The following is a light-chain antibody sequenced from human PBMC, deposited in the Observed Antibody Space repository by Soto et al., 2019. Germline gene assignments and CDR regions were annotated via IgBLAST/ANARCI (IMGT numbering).Light chain of an antibody. Sequence: QSVLTQPPSLSGSPGQSVAISCTGTSSDVGGFNRVSWYRQAPGTAPKLIIYDVSDRPSGVPGRFSGSKSGNTASLTISGLKAKEEVDYYCNSYTPGNTYVFGPGTKVTVL. CDR3: NSYTPGNTYV. V-gene: IGLV2-18*02. J-gene: IGLJ1*01. CDR1: SSDVGGFNR. CDR2: DVS.